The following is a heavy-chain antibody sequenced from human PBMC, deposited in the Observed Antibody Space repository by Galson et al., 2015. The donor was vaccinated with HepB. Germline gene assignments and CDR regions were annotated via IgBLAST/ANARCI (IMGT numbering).Heavy chain of an antibody. CDR3: HFGDFQH. D-gene: IGHD3-3*01. Sequence: SLRLSCATSGFLFGDYAMDWFRQAPGKGLEWVGFIRSKANGGTRQYAASVKGRFTISRDESKSIAYLQMNSLKTEDAAVYYCHFGDFQHWGQGTLVGVSS. CDR2: IRSKANGGTR. J-gene: IGHJ1*01. CDR1: GFLFGDYA. V-gene: IGHV3-49*03.